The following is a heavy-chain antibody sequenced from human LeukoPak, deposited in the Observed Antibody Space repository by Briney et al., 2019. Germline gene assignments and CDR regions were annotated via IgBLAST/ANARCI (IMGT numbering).Heavy chain of an antibody. V-gene: IGHV4-59*12. CDR1: GGSISSYY. CDR3: ARRGRDGYTD. J-gene: IGHJ4*02. CDR2: IYYSGST. Sequence: SETLSLTCTVSGGSISSYYWSWIRQPPGKGLEWIGYIYYSGSTNYNPSLKSRVTISVDTSKNQFSLKLSSVTAADTAVYYCARRGRDGYTDWGQGTLVTVSS. D-gene: IGHD5-24*01.